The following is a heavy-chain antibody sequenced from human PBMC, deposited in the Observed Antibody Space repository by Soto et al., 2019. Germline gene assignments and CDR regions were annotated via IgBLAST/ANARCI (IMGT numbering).Heavy chain of an antibody. Sequence: QVQLVQSGAEVKKPGASVKVSCKASGYTFTSYGISWVRQAPGQGLEWMGWISAYNGNTNYAQKLQGRVTMTTDTSTSTAYMELRSLRSDGSGVYYCARDMVVTPGPTYYCYGMDVWGQGTTVTVSS. D-gene: IGHD2-21*02. V-gene: IGHV1-18*01. CDR3: ARDMVVTPGPTYYCYGMDV. CDR2: ISAYNGNT. J-gene: IGHJ6*02. CDR1: GYTFTSYG.